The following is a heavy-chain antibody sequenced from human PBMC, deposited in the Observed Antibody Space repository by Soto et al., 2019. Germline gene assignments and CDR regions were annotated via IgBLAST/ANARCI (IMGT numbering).Heavy chain of an antibody. CDR3: ANSCVCCCYSVLDYYYYYGMDV. Sequence: GGSLRLSCAASGFTFSSYSMNWVRQAPGKGLEWVSYISSSSSTIYYADSVKGRFTISRDNAKNSLYLQMNSLRAEDTAVYYCANSCVCCCYSVLDYYYYYGMDVWGQGTTVTVSS. CDR2: ISSSSSTI. V-gene: IGHV3-48*01. J-gene: IGHJ6*02. CDR1: GFTFSSYS. D-gene: IGHD2-15*01.